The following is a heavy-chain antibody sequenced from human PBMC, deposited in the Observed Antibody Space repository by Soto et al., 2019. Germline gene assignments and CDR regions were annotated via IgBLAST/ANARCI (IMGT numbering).Heavy chain of an antibody. CDR2: IHHSGSI. CDR3: AREADGGDSMDV. CDR1: GGSISSDYYH. Sequence: QVQLQQSGPGLVKPSQTLSLTCTVSGGSISSDYYHWTWIRQSPGKGLEWIGYIHHSGSILYNPSFKSRLTISVDTSKNQFSLHLTSVPAADTAVYFCAREADGGDSMDVWGQGTTVTVSS. J-gene: IGHJ6*02. V-gene: IGHV4-30-4*08. D-gene: IGHD2-21*02.